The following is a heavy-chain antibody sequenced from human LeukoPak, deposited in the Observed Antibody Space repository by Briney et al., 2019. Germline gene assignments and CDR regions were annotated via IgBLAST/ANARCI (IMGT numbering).Heavy chain of an antibody. D-gene: IGHD5-18*01. J-gene: IGHJ2*01. CDR1: GFTFSSYA. CDR2: ISYDGSNK. V-gene: IGHV3-30-3*01. CDR3: ARDAPVDTAMVTHWYFDL. Sequence: GRSLRLSCAASGFTFSSYAMHWVRQAPGKGLEWVAVISYDGSNKYYADSVKGRFTISRDNSKNTLYLQMNSLRAEDTAVYYCARDAPVDTAMVTHWYFDLWGRGTLVTVSS.